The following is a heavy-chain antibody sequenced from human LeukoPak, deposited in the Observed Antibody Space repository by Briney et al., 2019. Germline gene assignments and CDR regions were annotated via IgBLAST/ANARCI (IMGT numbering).Heavy chain of an antibody. CDR2: IYYSGST. V-gene: IGHV4-59*01. CDR1: GGSISSYY. J-gene: IGHJ4*02. CDR3: ARDDYGDYFDY. Sequence: PSETLSLTCTVPGGSISSYYWSWIRQPPGKGLEWIGYIYYSGSTNYNPSLKSRVTIPVDTSKNQFSLKLSSVTAADTVVYYCARDDYGDYFDYWGQGTLVTVSS. D-gene: IGHD4-17*01.